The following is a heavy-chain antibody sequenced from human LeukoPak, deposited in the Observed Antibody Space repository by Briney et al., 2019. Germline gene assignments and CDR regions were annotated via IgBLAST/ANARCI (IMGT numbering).Heavy chain of an antibody. J-gene: IGHJ6*03. CDR1: GFTFSDHY. D-gene: IGHD2-2*01. CDR3: ARVGYCSSTSCYGDYYYYYMDV. V-gene: IGHV3-11*04. Sequence: AGGSLRLSCAASGFTFSDHYMSWIRQAPGKGLEWVSYISSSGSTIYYADSVKGRFTISRDNAKNSLYLQMNSLRAEDTAVYYCARVGYCSSTSCYGDYYYYYMDVWGKGTTVTVSS. CDR2: ISSSGSTI.